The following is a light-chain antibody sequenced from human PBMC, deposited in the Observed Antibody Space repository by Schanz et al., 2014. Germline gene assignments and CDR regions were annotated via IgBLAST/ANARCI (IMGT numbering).Light chain of an antibody. V-gene: IGKV4-1*01. J-gene: IGKJ4*01. CDR2: WAS. CDR1: QTVLYSSSNQNY. CDR3: QQYYGLPLT. Sequence: DIVMTQSPDSLAVSLGERATINCKSSQTVLYSSSNQNYLAWYQQKPGQPPKLLISWASTRESGVPDRFTGSGSGTDFTLPISSLQAEDVAVYYCQQYYGLPLTFGGGTKVEIK.